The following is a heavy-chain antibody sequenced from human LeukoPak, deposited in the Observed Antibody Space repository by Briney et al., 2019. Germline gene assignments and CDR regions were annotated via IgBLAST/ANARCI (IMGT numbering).Heavy chain of an antibody. J-gene: IGHJ4*02. V-gene: IGHV1-2*02. CDR2: INPNSGGT. CDR1: GYTFTGYY. D-gene: IGHD3-22*01. CDR3: TRVLGNYYDSSGYYCFDY. Sequence: ASVKVSCKASGYTFTGYYMHWVRQAPGQGLEWMGWINPNSGGTNYAQKFQGRVTMTRDTSISTAYMELSRLRSDDTAVYYCTRVLGNYYDSSGYYCFDYWGQGTLVTVSS.